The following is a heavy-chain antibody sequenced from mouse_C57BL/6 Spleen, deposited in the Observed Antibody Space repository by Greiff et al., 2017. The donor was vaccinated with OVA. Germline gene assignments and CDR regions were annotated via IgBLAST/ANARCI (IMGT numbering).Heavy chain of an antibody. V-gene: IGHV1-26*01. CDR3: ERSIDLGRYFDY. J-gene: IGHJ2*01. Sequence: EVQLQQSGPELVKPGASVKISCKASGYTFTDYYMNWVKQSHGKSLEWIGDINPNNGGTSYNQKFKGKATLTVDKSSSTAYMELRSLTSEDSAVYYCERSIDLGRYFDYWGQGTTLTVSS. CDR1: GYTFTDYY. CDR2: INPNNGGT. D-gene: IGHD4-1*01.